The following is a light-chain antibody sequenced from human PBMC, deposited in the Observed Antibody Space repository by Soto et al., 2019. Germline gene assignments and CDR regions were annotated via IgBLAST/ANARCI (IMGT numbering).Light chain of an antibody. J-gene: IGKJ2*01. CDR2: GAS. Sequence: EIVLTQSPGTLSLSPGERATLSCRASQSVSNTYLAWYQQKPGQAPRLLIYGASNRATGIPDRFSGSGSGTDFTLTISRLEPEDFAVYYCQQYSSSPYTFGLGTKLEIK. CDR3: QQYSSSPYT. CDR1: QSVSNTY. V-gene: IGKV3-20*01.